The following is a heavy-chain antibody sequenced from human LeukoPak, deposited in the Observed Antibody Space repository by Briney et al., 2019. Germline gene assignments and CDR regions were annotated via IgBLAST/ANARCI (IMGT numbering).Heavy chain of an antibody. CDR2: INTDGSIT. CDR1: GFTFSSYW. J-gene: IGHJ5*02. D-gene: IGHD3-16*01. V-gene: IGHV3-74*01. Sequence: GGSLRLSCAASGFTFSSYWMHWVRQAPGKGLVWVSRINTDGSITTYADSVKGRFTISRDNAKNTLFLQMNSLRDEDTAVYYCARDLRGSPDRWGQGTLVTVSS. CDR3: ARDLRGSPDR.